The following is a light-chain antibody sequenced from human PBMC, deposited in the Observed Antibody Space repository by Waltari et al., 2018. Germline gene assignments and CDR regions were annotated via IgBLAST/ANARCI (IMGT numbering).Light chain of an antibody. J-gene: IGKJ4*01. CDR3: QKYGSTPRP. CDR1: QIITTSY. V-gene: IGKV3-20*01. Sequence: EIVLTQSPRTLSLSPGERASLSCRASQIITTSYLAWYQQKHGQAPRLLIYDASRRATGIPDRFSGSGSGTDFTLTISRLEPEDFAVYYCQKYGSTPRPFGGGTKVEIK. CDR2: DAS.